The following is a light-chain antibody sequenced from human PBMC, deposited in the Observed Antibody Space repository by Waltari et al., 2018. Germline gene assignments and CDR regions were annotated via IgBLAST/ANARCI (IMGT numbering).Light chain of an antibody. Sequence: DTKMPQSQSSLPASLGARVTITCRSSQSISNYLNWYQHKPGEAPKLLVYVASNLQRGVPSRFSGSGSETDFTLTISSLQLEDFATYYCQQSYNAPYTFGQGTNVEIK. V-gene: IGKV1-39*01. CDR3: QQSYNAPYT. CDR2: VAS. J-gene: IGKJ2*01. CDR1: QSISNY.